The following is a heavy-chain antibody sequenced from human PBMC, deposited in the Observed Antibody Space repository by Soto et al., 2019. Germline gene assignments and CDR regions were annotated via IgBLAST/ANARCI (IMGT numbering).Heavy chain of an antibody. CDR1: GFTFSSYA. D-gene: IGHD3-16*01. J-gene: IGHJ4*02. CDR2: ISSSSSYI. Sequence: GGSLRLSCAASGFTFSSYAMSWVRQTPGKGLEWVSSISSSSSYIYYADSVKGRFTISRDNAKNSLYLQMNSLRAEDTAVYYCARDDYDGYGDFDYWGQGTLVTVSS. V-gene: IGHV3-21*01. CDR3: ARDDYDGYGDFDY.